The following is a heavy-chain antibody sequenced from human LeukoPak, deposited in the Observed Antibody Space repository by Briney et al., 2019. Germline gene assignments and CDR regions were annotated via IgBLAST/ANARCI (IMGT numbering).Heavy chain of an antibody. J-gene: IGHJ4*02. V-gene: IGHV1-46*01. D-gene: IGHD3-10*01. CDR3: ARDLPTGYGSKAY. Sequence: ASVKVSCKSSGNTLSNNYMHWVRQAPGQGLEWMGVINLSSGTIIFAQNFQGRVTMTRDTSTGTVFMELSSLRSDDTAVYYCARDLPTGYGSKAYWGQGTLVTVSS. CDR2: INLSSGTI. CDR1: GNTLSNNY.